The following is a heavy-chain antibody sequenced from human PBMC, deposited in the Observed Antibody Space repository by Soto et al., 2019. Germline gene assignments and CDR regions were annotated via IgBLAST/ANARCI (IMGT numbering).Heavy chain of an antibody. Sequence: QVQLVESGGGVVQPGRSLRLSCAVSGFIFSSYGMHWVRQAPGKGLEWVALISYDGSNKLYADSVKGRFTISRDNSKNTLYLQMNSLRTEDTAVYYCAKWESDGDRSYDYSGQGSLVTVSS. J-gene: IGHJ4*02. CDR1: GFIFSSYG. D-gene: IGHD7-27*01. CDR2: ISYDGSNK. CDR3: AKWESDGDRSYDY. V-gene: IGHV3-30*18.